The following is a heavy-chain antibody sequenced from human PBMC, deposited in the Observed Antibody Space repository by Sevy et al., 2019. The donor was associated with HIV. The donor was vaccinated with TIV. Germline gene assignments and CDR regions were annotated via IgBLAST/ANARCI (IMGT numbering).Heavy chain of an antibody. CDR3: ARELISGRYYGMDV. V-gene: IGHV4-59*01. J-gene: IGHJ6*02. D-gene: IGHD6-19*01. CDR2: IYYTGST. Sequence: SETLSLTCTVSGGSISSYCWNWIRQSPGKGLEWIGCIYYTGSTNYNPSLKSRVTISVDTSKNQFSLKLTSVTAADTAVYYCARELISGRYYGMDVWGQGTTVTVSS. CDR1: GGSISSYC.